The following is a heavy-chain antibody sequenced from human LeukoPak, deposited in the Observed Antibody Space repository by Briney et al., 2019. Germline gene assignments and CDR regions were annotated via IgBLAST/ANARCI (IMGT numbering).Heavy chain of an antibody. CDR2: ISHSGGDT. J-gene: IGHJ6*02. D-gene: IGHD3-10*01. CDR1: GFTFSDYA. V-gene: IGHV3-23*01. CDR3: AKVPYSDYGSGRPPFMDV. Sequence: GGSLRLSCAASGFTFSDYAMTWVRQASGKGLEWVSTISHSGGDTYYADSVKGRFTISRDNSKSTLSLQMNSLRAEDTAMYYCAKVPYSDYGSGRPPFMDVWGQGTTVAVSS.